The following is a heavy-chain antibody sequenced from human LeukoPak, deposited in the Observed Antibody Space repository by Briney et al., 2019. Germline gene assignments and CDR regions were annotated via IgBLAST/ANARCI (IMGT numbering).Heavy chain of an antibody. CDR3: ARDPGTTPLDYYYYMDV. J-gene: IGHJ6*03. Sequence: PSQTLSLTCTVSGGSISSGSYYWSSIRQPAGTGLEWIGRIYTSGSTNYNPSLKSRVTISVDTSKNQFSLKLSSVTAADTAVYYCARDPGTTPLDYYYYMDVWGKGTTVTVSS. CDR2: IYTSGST. D-gene: IGHD1-7*01. V-gene: IGHV4-61*02. CDR1: GGSISSGSYY.